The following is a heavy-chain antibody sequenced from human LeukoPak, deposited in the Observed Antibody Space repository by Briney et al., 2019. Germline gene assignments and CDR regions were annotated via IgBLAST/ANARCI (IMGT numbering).Heavy chain of an antibody. V-gene: IGHV4-34*01. Sequence: SETLSLTCAVYGGSFSGYYWSWIRQPPGKGREWIGEINHSGSTNYNPSLKSRVTISVDTSKNQFSLKLSSVTAADTAVYYCAICGGDCSEHDAFDIWGQGTMVTVSS. CDR2: INHSGST. CDR1: GGSFSGYY. CDR3: AICGGDCSEHDAFDI. D-gene: IGHD2-21*02. J-gene: IGHJ3*02.